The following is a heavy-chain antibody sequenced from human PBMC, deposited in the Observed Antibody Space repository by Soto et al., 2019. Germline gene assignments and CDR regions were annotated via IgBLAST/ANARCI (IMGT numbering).Heavy chain of an antibody. CDR3: ARDPLLWFGELLSLASDY. CDR1: GYTFTSYG. CDR2: ISAYNGNT. D-gene: IGHD3-10*01. Sequence: ASVKVSCKASGYTFTSYGISWVRQAPGQGLEWMGWISAYNGNTNYAQKLQGRVTMTTDTSTSTAYMELRSLRSDDTAVYYCARDPLLWFGELLSLASDYWGQGTLVTVSS. J-gene: IGHJ4*02. V-gene: IGHV1-18*01.